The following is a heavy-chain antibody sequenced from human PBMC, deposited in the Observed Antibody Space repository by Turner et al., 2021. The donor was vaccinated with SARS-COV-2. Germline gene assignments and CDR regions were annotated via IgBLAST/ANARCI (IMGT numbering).Heavy chain of an antibody. J-gene: IGHJ4*02. D-gene: IGHD3-9*01. CDR1: GFSLSTSGMC. V-gene: IGHV2-70*15. CDR2: IDWDDDK. Sequence: QVTLRESGPALVKPTQTLTLTCTSSGFSLSTSGMCVSWIRQPPGKALEWLARIDWDDDKYYSTSLKTRLTISKDTSKNQVVLTMTNMDPVDTATFYCARTPYDILAGYYLGLDYWGQGTLVTVSS. CDR3: ARTPYDILAGYYLGLDY.